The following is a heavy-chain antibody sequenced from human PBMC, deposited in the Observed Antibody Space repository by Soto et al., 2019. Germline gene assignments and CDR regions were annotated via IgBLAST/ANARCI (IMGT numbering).Heavy chain of an antibody. J-gene: IGHJ6*03. D-gene: IGHD7-27*01. V-gene: IGHV4-59*08. CDR3: ARHIWGREYYCYYMDV. CDR1: GGSISSYY. CDR2: IYYSGST. Sequence: QVQLQESGPGLVKPSETLSLTCTVSGGSISSYYWSWIRQPPGKGLEWIGYIYYSGSTNYNPSLKSRVTISVDTSKNQFSLKLSSVTAADTAVYYCARHIWGREYYCYYMDVWGKGTTVTVSS.